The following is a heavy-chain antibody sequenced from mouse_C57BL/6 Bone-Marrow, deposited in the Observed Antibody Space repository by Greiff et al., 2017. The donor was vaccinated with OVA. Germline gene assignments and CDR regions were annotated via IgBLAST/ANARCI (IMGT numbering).Heavy chain of an antibody. D-gene: IGHD4-1*01. CDR3: ARHGTGYYAMDY. CDR2: INRDGGST. Sequence: EVKLMESGAGLVQPGASLKLSCESNEYAFPSHYMSWVRQTPEQRLELVAAINRDGGSTYYPDTMKGRFIISTDNTKNTLYLQMSSLRSEDTALYYCARHGTGYYAMDYWGQGTSVTVSS. J-gene: IGHJ4*01. V-gene: IGHV5-2*01. CDR1: EYAFPSHY.